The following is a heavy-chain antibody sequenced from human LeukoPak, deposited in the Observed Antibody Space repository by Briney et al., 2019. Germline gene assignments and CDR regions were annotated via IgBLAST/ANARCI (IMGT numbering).Heavy chain of an antibody. Sequence: SETLSLTCTVSGGSISSYYWSWIRQPPGKGLEWIGYIYYSGSTNYNPSLKSRVTISVDTSKNQFSVKLWSVTAADTAVYYCARDQGSHFDYWGQGTLVTVSS. J-gene: IGHJ4*02. CDR2: IYYSGST. CDR1: GGSISSYY. CDR3: ARDQGSHFDY. V-gene: IGHV4-59*01.